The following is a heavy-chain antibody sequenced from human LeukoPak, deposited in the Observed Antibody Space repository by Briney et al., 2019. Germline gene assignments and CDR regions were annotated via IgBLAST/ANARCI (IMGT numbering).Heavy chain of an antibody. V-gene: IGHV3-48*01. J-gene: IGHJ3*02. CDR1: GFTFSDYS. D-gene: IGHD2-2*01. CDR3: ARDHAYAFDI. Sequence: GGSLRLSCVASGFTFSDYSLNWVRQAPGKGLEWISYIGSAIYYADSVKGRFTISRDNAKDSLFLQMNSLRAEDTAVYYCARDHAYAFDIWGQGTLVTVSS. CDR2: IGSAI.